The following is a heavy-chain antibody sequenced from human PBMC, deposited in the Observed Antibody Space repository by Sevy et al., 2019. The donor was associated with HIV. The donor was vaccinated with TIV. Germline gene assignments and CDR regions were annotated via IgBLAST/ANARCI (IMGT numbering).Heavy chain of an antibody. D-gene: IGHD1-1*01. Sequence: ASVKVSCKASGGTFSSYAISWVRQAPGQGLEWMGGIIPIFGTANYEQKFQGRVTITADKSTSTAYMELSSLRPEDTAVYYCARDSGTYNWNDLGGGYYYYMDVWGKGTTVTVSS. CDR2: IIPIFGTA. CDR1: GGTFSSYA. J-gene: IGHJ6*03. CDR3: ARDSGTYNWNDLGGGYYYYMDV. V-gene: IGHV1-69*06.